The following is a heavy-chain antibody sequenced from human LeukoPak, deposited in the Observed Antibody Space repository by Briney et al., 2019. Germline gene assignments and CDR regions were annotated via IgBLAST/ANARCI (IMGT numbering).Heavy chain of an antibody. CDR2: ISDIGRT. CDR1: GFTFSSYA. CDR3: ARERDSAFDS. J-gene: IGHJ4*02. V-gene: IGHV3-23*01. Sequence: GGSLRLSCAASGFTFSSYAMSWFRQAPGKGLEWVSGISDIGRTYHAGSVKGRFIISRDNSKNTLYVQMNSLRAEDTAIYYCARERDSAFDSWGQGTLVTVSS. D-gene: IGHD4-11*01.